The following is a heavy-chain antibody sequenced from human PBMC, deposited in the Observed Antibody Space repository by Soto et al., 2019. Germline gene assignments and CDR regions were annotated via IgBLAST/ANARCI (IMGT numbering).Heavy chain of an antibody. Sequence: SETLSLTCTVSGGSISSSSYYLGWIRQPRGKGLEWIGSIYYSGSTYYNPSLKSRVTRSVDTSKNQFSLKLSSVTAADTAVYYCARHIGRHLEEGAYYYYYMYVWGKGTTVTVS. CDR2: IYYSGST. D-gene: IGHD2-15*01. J-gene: IGHJ6*03. V-gene: IGHV4-39*01. CDR1: GGSISSSSYY. CDR3: ARHIGRHLEEGAYYYYYMYV.